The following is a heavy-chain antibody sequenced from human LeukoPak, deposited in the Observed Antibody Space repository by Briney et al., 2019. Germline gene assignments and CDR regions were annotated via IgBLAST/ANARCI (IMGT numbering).Heavy chain of an antibody. V-gene: IGHV5-51*01. CDR1: GYTFTKFW. CDR2: IYPGDSDT. Sequence: GESLKISCQASGYTFTKFWIGWVRQMPGKGLEWMGIIYPGDSDTRYSPSFQGQVTISADKSISTAYLQWSSLKASDTAMYYCARRVEGYCSGGSCKNWFDPWGQGTLVTVSS. J-gene: IGHJ5*02. D-gene: IGHD2-15*01. CDR3: ARRVEGYCSGGSCKNWFDP.